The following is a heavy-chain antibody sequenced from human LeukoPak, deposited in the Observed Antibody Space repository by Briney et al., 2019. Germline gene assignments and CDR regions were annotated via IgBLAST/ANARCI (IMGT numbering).Heavy chain of an antibody. D-gene: IGHD6-6*01. CDR3: ASLGIAARLYYYYYGMDV. CDR1: GFTFSSYW. J-gene: IGHJ6*02. CDR2: IKQDGSGK. V-gene: IGHV3-7*01. Sequence: PGGSLRLSCAASGFTFSSYWMSWVRQAPGKGLEWVANIKQDGSGKYYVDSVKGRFTISRDNAKNSLYLQMNSLRAEDTAVYYCASLGIAARLYYYYYGMDVWGQGTTVTVSS.